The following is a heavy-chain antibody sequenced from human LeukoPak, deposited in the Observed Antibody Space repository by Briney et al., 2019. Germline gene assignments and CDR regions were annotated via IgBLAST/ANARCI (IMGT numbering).Heavy chain of an antibody. CDR1: GFTFSSYG. V-gene: IGHV3-30*18. CDR2: ISYDGSNK. Sequence: GGSLRLSCAASGFTFSSYGMHWVRQAPGKGLEWVAVISYDGSNKYYADSVKGRFTISRDNSKNTLYLQMNSLRAEDTAVYYCAKAPDYYDSSGYLDYYGMDVWGQGTTGTVSS. J-gene: IGHJ6*02. D-gene: IGHD3-22*01. CDR3: AKAPDYYDSSGYLDYYGMDV.